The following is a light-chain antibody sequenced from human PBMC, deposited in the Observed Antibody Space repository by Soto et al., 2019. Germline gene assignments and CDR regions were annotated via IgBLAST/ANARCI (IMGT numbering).Light chain of an antibody. CDR3: EQYNNWPIT. J-gene: IGKJ5*01. CDR1: QSISSN. CDR2: GAS. V-gene: IGKV3-15*01. Sequence: IVMTQSTATLSVSPGERATLSCRASQSISSNLAWYQQKPGQAPRLLIYGASTRATGIPARFSGSGSGTEFTLTISSLQSEDFAVYYCEQYNNWPITFGQGTRLEIK.